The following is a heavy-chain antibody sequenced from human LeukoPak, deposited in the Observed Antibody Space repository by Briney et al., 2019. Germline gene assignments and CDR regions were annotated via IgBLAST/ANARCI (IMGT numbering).Heavy chain of an antibody. CDR1: GFKFKSFW. V-gene: IGHV3-7*05. D-gene: IGHD2-21*01. CDR2: IKQDGRET. CDR3: ARGLYSMDV. Sequence: GGSPRLSCVVSGFKFKSFWMTWVRQAPGKGLEWVATIKQDGRETYYVDSVRGRFTLSRDNAKNSLFLQMNSLRVEDTALYYRARGLYSMDVWGQGTSVIVSS. J-gene: IGHJ6*02.